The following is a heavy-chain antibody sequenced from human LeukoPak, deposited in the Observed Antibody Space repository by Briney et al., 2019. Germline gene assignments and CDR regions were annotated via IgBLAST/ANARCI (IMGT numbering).Heavy chain of an antibody. CDR3: ARAPTTTVTNWYFDL. J-gene: IGHJ2*01. Sequence: SETLSLTCTVSGGSISSGGYYWSWIRQPPGKGLEWIGYIYYSGSTNYNPSLKSRVTISVDTSKNQFSLKLSSVTAADTAVYYCARAPTTTVTNWYFDLWGRGTLVTVSS. CDR2: IYYSGST. V-gene: IGHV4-61*08. CDR1: GGSISSGGYY. D-gene: IGHD4-17*01.